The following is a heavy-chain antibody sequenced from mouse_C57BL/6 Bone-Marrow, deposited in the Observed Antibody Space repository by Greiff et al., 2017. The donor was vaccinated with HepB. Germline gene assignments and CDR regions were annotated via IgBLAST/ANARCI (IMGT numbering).Heavy chain of an antibody. CDR3: ARKDGRWFAY. V-gene: IGHV7-3*01. CDR2: IRNKANGYTT. J-gene: IGHJ3*01. CDR1: GFTFTDYY. D-gene: IGHD1-1*01. Sequence: DVMLVESGGGLVQPGGSLSLSCAASGFTFTDYYMSWVRQPPGKALEWLGFIRNKANGYTTEYSASVKGRFTISRDNSQSILYLQMNALRAEDSATYYCARKDGRWFAYWGQGTLVTVSA.